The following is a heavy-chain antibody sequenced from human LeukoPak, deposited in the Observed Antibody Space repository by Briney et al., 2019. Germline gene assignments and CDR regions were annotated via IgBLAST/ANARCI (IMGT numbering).Heavy chain of an antibody. V-gene: IGHV4-39*01. CDR2: MYYSGNT. D-gene: IGHD6-13*01. CDR1: GGSISSSSYY. Sequence: SETLSLTCTVSGGSISSSSYYWGWIRQPPGKGLEWIGSMYYSGNTYYNPSLKSRVTISIDTSKNQFSLKVSSVTAADTAVYYCARRSMAGAGSFDYWGQGTPVTVSS. J-gene: IGHJ4*02. CDR3: ARRSMAGAGSFDY.